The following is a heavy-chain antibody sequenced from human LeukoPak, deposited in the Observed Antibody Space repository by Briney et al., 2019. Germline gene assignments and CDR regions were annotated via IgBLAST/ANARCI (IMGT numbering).Heavy chain of an antibody. CDR3: ARTLVRGVIYHGMDV. J-gene: IGHJ6*02. D-gene: IGHD3-10*01. CDR2: IHYSGST. Sequence: PSETLSLTCTVSGVSISTYYWSWIRQPPGKGLEWIGYIHYSGSTNYNPALESRVSISLDTSKNQFSLKLRSVTAADTAVYYRARTLVRGVIYHGMDVWGHGTTVTVSS. V-gene: IGHV4-59*01. CDR1: GVSISTYY.